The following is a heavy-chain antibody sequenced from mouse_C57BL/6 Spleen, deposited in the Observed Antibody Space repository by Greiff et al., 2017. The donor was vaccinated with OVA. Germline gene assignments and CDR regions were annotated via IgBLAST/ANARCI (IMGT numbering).Heavy chain of an antibody. V-gene: IGHV2-9-1*01. CDR3: ARSYYSNPNWYFDV. J-gene: IGHJ1*03. CDR2: IWTGGGT. Sequence: VKLMESGPGLVAPSQSLSITCTVSGFSLTSYAISWVRQPPGKGLEWLGVIWTGGGTNYNSALKSRLSISKDNSKSQVFLKMNSLQTDDTARYYCARSYYSNPNWYFDVWGTGTTVTVSS. D-gene: IGHD2-5*01. CDR1: GFSLTSYA.